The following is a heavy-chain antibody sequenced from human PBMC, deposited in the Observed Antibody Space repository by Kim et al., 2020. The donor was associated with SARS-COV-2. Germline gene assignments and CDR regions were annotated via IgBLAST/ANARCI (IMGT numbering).Heavy chain of an antibody. Sequence: YYNPSLQSRVTISVDTSKNQFSLKVSSVTAADTGVYYCASLTVDTTYFDSWGQGTLVTVSS. V-gene: IGHV4-39*01. CDR3: ASLTVDTTYFDS. J-gene: IGHJ4*02. D-gene: IGHD5-18*01.